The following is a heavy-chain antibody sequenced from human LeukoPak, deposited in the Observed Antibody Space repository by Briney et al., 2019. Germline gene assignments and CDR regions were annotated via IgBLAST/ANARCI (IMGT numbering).Heavy chain of an antibody. CDR2: IKQDGSEK. CDR1: GFTFSSYA. V-gene: IGHV3-7*03. D-gene: IGHD1-26*01. J-gene: IGHJ4*02. Sequence: GGSLRLSCAASGFTFSSYAMSWVRQAPGKGLEWVANIKQDGSEKYYVDSVKGRFTISRDNAKNSLYLQMNSLRTEDTALYYCAKDNPLPGVDLDYWGQGTLVTVSS. CDR3: AKDNPLPGVDLDY.